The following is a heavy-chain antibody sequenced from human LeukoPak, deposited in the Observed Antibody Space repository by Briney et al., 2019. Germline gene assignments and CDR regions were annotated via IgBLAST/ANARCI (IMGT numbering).Heavy chain of an antibody. V-gene: IGHV4-39*01. Sequence: SETLSLTCTVSGGSISSSSYYWGWIRQPPGKGLEWFRSIYYSGSTYYNPSLKSRVTISVDTSKNQFSLKLSSVTAADTAVYYCARHAVKAAWYGHSVGWFDPWGQGTLVTVSS. CDR2: IYYSGST. D-gene: IGHD2-15*01. J-gene: IGHJ5*02. CDR3: ARHAVKAAWYGHSVGWFDP. CDR1: GGSISSSSYY.